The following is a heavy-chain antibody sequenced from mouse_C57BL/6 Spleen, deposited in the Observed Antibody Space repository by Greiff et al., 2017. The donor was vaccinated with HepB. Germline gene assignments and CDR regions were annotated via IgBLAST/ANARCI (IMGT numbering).Heavy chain of an antibody. J-gene: IGHJ2*01. CDR2: ISYDGSN. V-gene: IGHV3-6*01. CDR1: GYSITSGYY. Sequence: EVQRVESGPGLVKPSQSLSLTCSVTGYSITSGYYWNWIRQFPGNKLEWMGYISYDGSNNYNPSLKNRISITRDTSKNQFFLKLNSVTTEDTATYYCARFGTYYFDYWGQGTTLTVSS. CDR3: ARFGTYYFDY. D-gene: IGHD4-1*01.